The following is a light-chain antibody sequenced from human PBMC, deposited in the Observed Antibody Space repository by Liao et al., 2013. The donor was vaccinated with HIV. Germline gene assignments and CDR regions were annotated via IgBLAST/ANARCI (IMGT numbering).Light chain of an antibody. Sequence: SYVVTQPPSVSVSPGQTATITCSGDKLGEKYASWYQQKPGQSPVLVIYEDTKRPSGIPGRFSGSNSENTATLTISGTQPMDEADYYCQAWDIGTGVFGTGTKVTVL. CDR3: QAWDIGTGV. J-gene: IGLJ1*01. CDR1: KLGEKY. CDR2: EDT. V-gene: IGLV3-1*01.